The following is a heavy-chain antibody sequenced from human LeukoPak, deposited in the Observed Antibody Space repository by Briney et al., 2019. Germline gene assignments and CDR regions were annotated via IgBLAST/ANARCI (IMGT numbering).Heavy chain of an antibody. CDR2: FDPEDGET. CDR1: GYTLTELS. V-gene: IGHV1-24*01. J-gene: IGHJ4*02. Sequence: ASVKDSCKVSGYTLTELSMHWVRQAPGKGLEWMGGFDPEDGETIYAQKFQGRVTMTEDTSTDTAYMELSSLRSEDTAVYYCATAYSSGLTLDYWGQGTLVTVSS. CDR3: ATAYSSGLTLDY. D-gene: IGHD6-19*01.